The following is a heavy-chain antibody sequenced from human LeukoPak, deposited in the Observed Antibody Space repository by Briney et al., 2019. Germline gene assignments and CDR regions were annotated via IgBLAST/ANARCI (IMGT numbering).Heavy chain of an antibody. D-gene: IGHD1-1*01. J-gene: IGHJ4*02. CDR2: INPNSGGT. Sequence: ASVKVSYKASGYTFTGYYMHWVRQAPGQGLEWMGWINPNSGGTNYAQKFQGWVTMTRDTSISTAYMELSRLRSDNTAVYYCARDLESSFDYWGQGTLVTVSS. V-gene: IGHV1-2*04. CDR1: GYTFTGYY. CDR3: ARDLESSFDY.